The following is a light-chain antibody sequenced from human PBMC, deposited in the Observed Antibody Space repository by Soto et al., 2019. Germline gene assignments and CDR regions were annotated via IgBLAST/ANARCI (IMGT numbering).Light chain of an antibody. CDR1: TSNLGGNT. J-gene: IGLJ2*01. CDR2: TNN. Sequence: QPVLTQPPSVSGTPGHKVSLSCSGSTSNLGGNTVNWYQQLPGTAPKLLIYTNNQRPSGVPDRFSGSKSGTSASLAISGLRSEDEADFYCAAWDDRLNAVVFGGGTKLTVL. V-gene: IGLV1-44*01. CDR3: AAWDDRLNAVV.